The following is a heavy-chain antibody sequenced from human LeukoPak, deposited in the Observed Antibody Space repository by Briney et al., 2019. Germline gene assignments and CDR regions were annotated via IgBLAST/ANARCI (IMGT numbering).Heavy chain of an antibody. CDR1: GFTVSSNY. D-gene: IGHD3-3*01. CDR3: ARGGIFGVVPTYFYSSMDV. CDR2: IYSGGST. V-gene: IGHV3-53*01. Sequence: GGSLRLSCAASGFTVSSNYMSWVRQAPGKGLEWVSVIYSGGSTYYADSVKGRFTISRDNSKNTLYLQMNILRAEDTAIYYCARGGIFGVVPTYFYSSMDVWGKGTTVTVSS. J-gene: IGHJ6*03.